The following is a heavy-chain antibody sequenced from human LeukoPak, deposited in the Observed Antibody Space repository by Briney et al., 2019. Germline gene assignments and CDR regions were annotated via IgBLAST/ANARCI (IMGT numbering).Heavy chain of an antibody. V-gene: IGHV4-61*02. CDR3: ARANLYYYGSGTMGFDP. D-gene: IGHD3-10*01. CDR1: GGSISSGSYY. Sequence: SETLSLTCTVSGGSISSGSYYWSWIRQPAGKGLEWIGRIYTSGSTNYNPSLKSRVTISVDTSKNQFSLKLSSVTAADTAVYYCARANLYYYGSGTMGFDPWGQGTLVTVSS. CDR2: IYTSGST. J-gene: IGHJ5*02.